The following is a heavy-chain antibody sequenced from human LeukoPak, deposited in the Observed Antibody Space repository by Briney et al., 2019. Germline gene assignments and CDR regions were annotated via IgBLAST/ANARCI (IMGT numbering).Heavy chain of an antibody. V-gene: IGHV1-46*01. CDR1: GYTFTSYY. CDR3: ARGRFVPAAIVVGWFDP. CDR2: INPSGGST. Sequence: ASVKVSCKASGYTFTSYYMHWVRQAPGQGLEWMGLINPSGGSTSYAQKFQGRVTMTRDTSTSTVYMELSSLRSEDTAVYYCARGRFVPAAIVVGWFDPWGQGTLVTVSS. D-gene: IGHD2-2*02. J-gene: IGHJ5*02.